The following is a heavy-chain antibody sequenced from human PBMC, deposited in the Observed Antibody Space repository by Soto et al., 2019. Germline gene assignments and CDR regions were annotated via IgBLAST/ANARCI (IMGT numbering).Heavy chain of an antibody. CDR2: IYYSGST. CDR3: ARGIAAAGPYNWFDP. V-gene: IGHV4-59*01. D-gene: IGHD6-13*01. J-gene: IGHJ5*02. CDR1: GGSISSYY. Sequence: SETLSLTCTVSGGSISSYYWSWIRQPPGKGLEWIGYIYYSGSTNYNPSLKSRVTIPVDTSKNQFSLKLSSVTAADTAVYYCARGIAAAGPYNWFDPWGQGTLVTVS.